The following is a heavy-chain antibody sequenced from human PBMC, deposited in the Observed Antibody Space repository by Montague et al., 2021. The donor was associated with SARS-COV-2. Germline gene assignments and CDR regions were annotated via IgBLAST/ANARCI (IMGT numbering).Heavy chain of an antibody. Sequence: SETLSLTCTVSGGSVSRISSHWGWIRQPPGKGLEYIGSFYYAGGTQYNPSLKSRVTISVDTSNDQFSLKMNSVTAADTAVYFCARLYGSSFDYWGQGTLVTGSS. CDR2: FYYAGGT. CDR1: GGSVSRISSH. D-gene: IGHD4-17*01. J-gene: IGHJ4*02. CDR3: ARLYGSSFDY. V-gene: IGHV4-39*01.